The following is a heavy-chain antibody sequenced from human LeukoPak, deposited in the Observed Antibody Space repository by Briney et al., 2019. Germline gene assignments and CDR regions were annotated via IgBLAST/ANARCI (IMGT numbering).Heavy chain of an antibody. CDR3: ARRLRLVDY. D-gene: IGHD3-16*01. J-gene: IGHJ4*02. Sequence: SETLSLTCTVSGGSISSSSYYWGWIRQPPGKGLEWIGSIYYSGSTYYNPSLKSRVTISVDTSKNQFSLKLSSVTAADTAVYYCARRLRLVDYWGQGTLVTVSS. CDR2: IYYSGST. V-gene: IGHV4-39*07. CDR1: GGSISSSSYY.